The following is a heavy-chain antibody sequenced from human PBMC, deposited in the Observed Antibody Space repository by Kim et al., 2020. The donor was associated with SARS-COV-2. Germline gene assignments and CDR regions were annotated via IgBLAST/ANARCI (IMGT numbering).Heavy chain of an antibody. D-gene: IGHD3-10*01. V-gene: IGHV1-18*01. CDR3: ARKPHITMVRGVNNDY. CDR1: GYTFTSYG. J-gene: IGHJ4*02. Sequence: ASVKVSCKASGYTFTSYGISWVRQAPGQGLEWMGWISAYNGNTNYAQKLQGRVTMTTDTSTSTAYMELRSLRSDDTAVYYCARKPHITMVRGVNNDYWGQGTLVTVSS. CDR2: ISAYNGNT.